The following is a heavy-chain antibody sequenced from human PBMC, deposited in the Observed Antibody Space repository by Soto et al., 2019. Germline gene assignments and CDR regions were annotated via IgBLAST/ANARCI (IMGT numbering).Heavy chain of an antibody. CDR1: GGSSMGSSYC. J-gene: IGHJ6*02. CDR2: IYYSGST. D-gene: IGHD2-21*02. Sequence: ETMPLTFTVFGGSSMGSSYCWARIRKPPGRGPEWIGSIYYSGSTYYIRSLKSRVTISIDTSNNQFSLKLSSVTAADTAVYYCATPEKCRGYCSSGMDVWGQGTTVTVPS. CDR3: ATPEKCRGYCSSGMDV. V-gene: IGHV4-39*01.